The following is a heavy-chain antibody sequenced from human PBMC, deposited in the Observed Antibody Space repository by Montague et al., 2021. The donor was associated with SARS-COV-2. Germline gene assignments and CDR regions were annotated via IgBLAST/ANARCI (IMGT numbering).Heavy chain of an antibody. CDR3: ASLALVGLWLSAYDFDS. J-gene: IGHJ4*02. V-gene: IGHV4-39*02. CDR1: GAPLTAGTYH. Sequence: SETLSLTCTVSGAPLTAGTYHWAWIRQPPGQGLEWIGSIFHSGSASYNPSLKSRVTMSVDTSKNHFSLRLSSVTAADTAVYYCASLALVGLWLSAYDFDSWGQGTLVTVSS. CDR2: IFHSGSA. D-gene: IGHD2-21*01.